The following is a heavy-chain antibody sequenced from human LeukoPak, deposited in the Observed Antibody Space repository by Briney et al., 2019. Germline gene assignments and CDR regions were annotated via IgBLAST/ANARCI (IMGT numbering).Heavy chain of an antibody. CDR3: AKGGDIVATTYYFDY. CDR1: GFTFNSYG. J-gene: IGHJ4*02. V-gene: IGHV3-30*02. Sequence: PGGSLRLSCAASGFTFNSYGMHWVRQAPGKGLEWVAFIRYDGSNKYYADSVKGRFTISRDNSKNTLYVQMNSLRAEDTAVYYCAKGGDIVATTYYFDYWDQGTLVTVSS. D-gene: IGHD5-12*01. CDR2: IRYDGSNK.